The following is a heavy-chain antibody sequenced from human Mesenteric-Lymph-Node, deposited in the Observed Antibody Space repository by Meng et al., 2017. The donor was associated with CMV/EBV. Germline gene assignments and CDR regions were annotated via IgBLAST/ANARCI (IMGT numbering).Heavy chain of an antibody. Sequence: SVKVSCKASGGNLRNYVINWVRQAPGQGLEWMGRIIPILGIANYAQKFQGKVTITADKSTSTAYMELSSLRSEDTAVYYCARGVDHVGDYYYYGMDVWGQGTTVTVSS. V-gene: IGHV1-69*04. J-gene: IGHJ6*02. CDR3: ARGVDHVGDYYYYGMDV. CDR1: GGNLRNYV. CDR2: IIPILGIA. D-gene: IGHD3-16*01.